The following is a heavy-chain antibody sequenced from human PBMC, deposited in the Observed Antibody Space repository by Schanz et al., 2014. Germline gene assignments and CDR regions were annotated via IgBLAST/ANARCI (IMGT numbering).Heavy chain of an antibody. J-gene: IGHJ2*01. D-gene: IGHD3-10*01. CDR1: GFSFSDDY. CDR3: ARAVQLWFGEFPSCFDL. Sequence: QVQLVESGGGLVKPGGSLRLSCAASGFSFSDDYMAWIRQAPGKGLEWVSHISGTSTHTNYADSVKGRFTVSRDNAKNSLYLQMNSLRAEDTALYFCARAVQLWFGEFPSCFDLWGRGTLVSVSS. V-gene: IGHV3-11*06. CDR2: ISGTSTHT.